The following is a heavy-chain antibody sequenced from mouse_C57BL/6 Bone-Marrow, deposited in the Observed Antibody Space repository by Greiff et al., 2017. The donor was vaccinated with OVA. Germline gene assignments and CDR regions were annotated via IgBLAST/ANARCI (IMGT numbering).Heavy chain of an antibody. V-gene: IGHV1-64*01. D-gene: IGHD1-1*01. CDR3: ARGGTTVVEGLDY. Sequence: QVQLKQPGAELVKPGASVKLSCKASGYTFTSYWMHWVKQRPGQGLEWIGMIHPNSGSTNYNEKFKSKATLTVDKSSSTAYMQLSSLTSEDSAVYYCARGGTTVVEGLDYWGQGTTLTVSS. CDR1: GYTFTSYW. CDR2: IHPNSGST. J-gene: IGHJ2*01.